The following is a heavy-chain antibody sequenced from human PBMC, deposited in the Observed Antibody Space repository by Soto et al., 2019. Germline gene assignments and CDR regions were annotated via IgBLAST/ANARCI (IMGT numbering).Heavy chain of an antibody. Sequence: PGGSLRLSCAASGFTLSHFWMGWVRQAPGKGLEWVANIRPDGSESHYVDSAKGRFTISRDNAKDSLYLQINSLRAEDTAMYYSARDRAYNIFDYWGLGTLVTVSS. D-gene: IGHD1-1*01. V-gene: IGHV3-7*01. CDR3: ARDRAYNIFDY. J-gene: IGHJ4*02. CDR2: IRPDGSES. CDR1: GFTLSHFW.